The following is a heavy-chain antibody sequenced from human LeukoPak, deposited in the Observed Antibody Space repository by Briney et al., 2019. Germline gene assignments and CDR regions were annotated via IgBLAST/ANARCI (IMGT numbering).Heavy chain of an antibody. D-gene: IGHD2-21*01. CDR1: GYTFSIYG. V-gene: IGHV1-18*01. CDR3: ARDHGHKSVDY. J-gene: IGHJ4*02. Sequence: ASVKVSCKASGYTFSIYGISWLRQAPGQGLEWMGWISAYNGNTNYAQKFQGRITMTTDTPTSTLYMEVRSLTSDDTAIYYCARDHGHKSVDYWGQGTLVTVSS. CDR2: ISAYNGNT.